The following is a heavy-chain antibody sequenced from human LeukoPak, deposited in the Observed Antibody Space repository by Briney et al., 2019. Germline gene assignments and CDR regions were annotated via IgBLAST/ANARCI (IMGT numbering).Heavy chain of an antibody. V-gene: IGHV5-51*01. CDR2: IYPGDSYT. D-gene: IGHD3-16*02. CDR3: ARLLRLGELSHIGY. Sequence: AASLKISCKGAGCSFTSYWIGWVRQMRGKGLEWMGIIYPGDSYTRYSPSFQGQVTISADKSISTAYLQWSSLKASDTAMYYCARLLRLGELSHIGYWGQGTLVTVSS. CDR1: GCSFTSYW. J-gene: IGHJ4*02.